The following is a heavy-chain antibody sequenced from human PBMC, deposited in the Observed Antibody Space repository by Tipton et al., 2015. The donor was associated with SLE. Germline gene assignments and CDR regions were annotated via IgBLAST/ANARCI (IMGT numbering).Heavy chain of an antibody. CDR1: GFTFRKYW. V-gene: IGHV3-74*03. D-gene: IGHD3-9*01. CDR3: ARVSYDYESTGYSCDAFDI. J-gene: IGHJ3*02. CDR2: INRDGTSK. Sequence: GSLRLSCAASGFTFRKYWMHWVRQAPGTGPMWVSGINRDGTSKTYADSVEGRFTISRDNAKNTLYLQINSLRAEDTARYYCARVSYDYESTGYSCDAFDIWGQGTVVTVSS.